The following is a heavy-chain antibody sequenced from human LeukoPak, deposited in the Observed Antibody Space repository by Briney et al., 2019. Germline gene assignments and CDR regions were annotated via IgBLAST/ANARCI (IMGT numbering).Heavy chain of an antibody. CDR3: ARVEGGFVKSYYFDY. CDR2: INPSGGST. D-gene: IGHD3-16*01. CDR1: GYTFTSYY. V-gene: IGHV1-46*01. J-gene: IGHJ4*02. Sequence: GASVKVSCKASGYTFTSYYMHWVRQAPGQGLEWMGIINPSGGSTNYAQRFQGRVTMTTDTSTSTAYMDLRSLTSDDTAVYYCARVEGGFVKSYYFDYWGQGTLVTVSS.